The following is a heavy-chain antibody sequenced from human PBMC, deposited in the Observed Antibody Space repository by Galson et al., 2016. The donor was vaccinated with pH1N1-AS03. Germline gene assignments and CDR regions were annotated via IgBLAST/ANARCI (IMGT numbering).Heavy chain of an antibody. Sequence: SLRLSCAASGFTFSMSYIHWVRQAPGKGLEWVSRISNDWRNVRYADFVKGRFAISRDNPKNTVFLQMNSLRPDDTAVYFCARRKPKPNFAIWYQHDCGIDVWVQGTTVTVSS. CDR3: ARRKPKPNFAIWYQHDCGIDV. J-gene: IGHJ6*02. V-gene: IGHV3-74*01. D-gene: IGHD2-2*01. CDR2: ISNDWRNV. CDR1: GFTFSMSY.